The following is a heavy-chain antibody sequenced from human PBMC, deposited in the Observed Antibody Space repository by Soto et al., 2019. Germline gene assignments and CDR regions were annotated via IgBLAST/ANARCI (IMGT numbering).Heavy chain of an antibody. J-gene: IGHJ6*02. V-gene: IGHV4-31*03. CDR3: ARDPAPYGGYDYYSFGTDF. Sequence: PSGTLSLTCTVSGGSISSGGYSWSWIRQPPGKGLEWIGYIYYSGSTYYNPSLKSRFTISVDPSKNQFSLKLCSVTAADTAVYYCARDPAPYGGYDYYSFGTDFWGQGTTVTSP. CDR2: IYYSGST. D-gene: IGHD5-12*01. CDR1: GGSISSGGYS.